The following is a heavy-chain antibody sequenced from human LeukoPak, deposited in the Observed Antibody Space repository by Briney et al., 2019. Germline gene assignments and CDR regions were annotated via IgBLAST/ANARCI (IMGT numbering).Heavy chain of an antibody. CDR2: ISAYNGKT. V-gene: IGHV1-18*01. Sequence: ASVKVSCKAAGYPFISFGISWVRQAPGQGLGWMGWISAYNGKTEFAQRFQDRVTMTTDTSTTTAYMELRSLRSDDTAMYYCARDHEDVYGSGSYKLWGQGTRVTVSS. J-gene: IGHJ4*02. CDR3: ARDHEDVYGSGSYKL. D-gene: IGHD3-10*01. CDR1: GYPFISFG.